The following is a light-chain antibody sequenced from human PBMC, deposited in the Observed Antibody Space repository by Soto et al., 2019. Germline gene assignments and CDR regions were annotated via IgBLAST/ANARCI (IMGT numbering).Light chain of an antibody. V-gene: IGKV3-20*01. J-gene: IGKJ1*01. CDR3: QQYGSWT. CDR1: QTISSNY. CDR2: GTS. Sequence: DIVLTQSPGTLSVSPGERATLSCRASQTISSNYLAWYQQKPGQPPSLLIYGTSSRATGIPDRFSGSGSGTDFTLTISRLEPEDSGIYYCQQYGSWTFGQGNKVEI.